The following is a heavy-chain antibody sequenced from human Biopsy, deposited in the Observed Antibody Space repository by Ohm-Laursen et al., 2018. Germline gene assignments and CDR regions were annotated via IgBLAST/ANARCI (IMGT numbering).Heavy chain of an antibody. D-gene: IGHD5/OR15-5a*01. Sequence: ASVKVSCKGSEFSFSRYDMHWVRQVPGQGLEWIGHINPHTGVTKYAQKFLDRITMTGDTSISTAYMDLSRLTSADTGIYYCARPSGGVSTIGFDPWGQGTLVIVSS. J-gene: IGHJ5*02. CDR2: INPHTGVT. V-gene: IGHV1-2*05. CDR1: EFSFSRYD. CDR3: ARPSGGVSTIGFDP.